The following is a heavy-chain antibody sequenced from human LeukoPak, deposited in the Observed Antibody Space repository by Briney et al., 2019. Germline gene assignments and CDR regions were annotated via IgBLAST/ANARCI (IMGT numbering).Heavy chain of an antibody. CDR2: ISSSSGYI. D-gene: IGHD3-3*01. Sequence: GGSLRLSCAASGITFSTYSMNWVRQAPGKGLEWVSSISSSSGYIYYADSLKGRFTISRDNAKNSLNLQMNSLRAEDTAVYYCARDTDGFESGYGYYYYHGMDVWGQGTTVTVSS. V-gene: IGHV3-21*01. J-gene: IGHJ6*02. CDR1: GITFSTYS. CDR3: ARDTDGFESGYGYYYYHGMDV.